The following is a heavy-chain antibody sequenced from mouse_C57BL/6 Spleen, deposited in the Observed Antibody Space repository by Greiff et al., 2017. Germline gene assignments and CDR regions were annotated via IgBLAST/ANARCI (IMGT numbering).Heavy chain of an antibody. CDR2: IRLKSDNYAT. V-gene: IGHV6-3*01. CDR1: GFTFSNYW. J-gene: IGHJ3*01. Sequence: EVKVEESGGGLVQPGGSMRLSCVASGFTFSNYWMNWVRQSPETGLEWVAQIRLKSDNYATHYAASVKGRFTISRDESKRSVYLQMNNLRAEDTGIYYCTGPTFAYWGQGTLVTVSA. CDR3: TGPTFAY.